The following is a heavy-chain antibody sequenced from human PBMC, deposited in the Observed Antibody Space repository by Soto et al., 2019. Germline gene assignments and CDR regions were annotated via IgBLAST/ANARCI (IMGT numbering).Heavy chain of an antibody. Sequence: QLQLQESGPGLVKPSETLSLTCTVSGGSISSSSSYWGWIRQPPGKGLEWIGSIYYSGSTFYNPSLKSRVTISVDTPKNQSSLKVSSVTAADTAVYYCARQDKTTYNWFDPWGQGTLVTVSS. J-gene: IGHJ5*02. V-gene: IGHV4-39*01. CDR2: IYYSGST. CDR3: ARQDKTTYNWFDP. CDR1: GGSISSSSSY.